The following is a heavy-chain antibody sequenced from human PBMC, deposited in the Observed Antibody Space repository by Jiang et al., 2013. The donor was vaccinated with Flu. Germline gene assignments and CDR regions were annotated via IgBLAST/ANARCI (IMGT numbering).Heavy chain of an antibody. J-gene: IGHJ6*03. Sequence: PGLVKPSETLSLTCTVSGGSISSYYWSWIRQPPGKGLEWIGYIYYSGSTNYNPSLKSRVTISVDTSKNQFSLKLSSVTAADTAVYYCARDQEGPSGATYYMDVWGKGTTVTVSS. V-gene: IGHV4-59*01. CDR2: IYYSGST. CDR1: GGSISSYY. CDR3: ARDQEGPSGATYYMDV. D-gene: IGHD1-26*01.